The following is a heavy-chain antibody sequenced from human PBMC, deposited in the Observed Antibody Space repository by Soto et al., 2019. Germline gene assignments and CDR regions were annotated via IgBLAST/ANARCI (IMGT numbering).Heavy chain of an antibody. CDR1: GASISSGGYS. V-gene: IGHV4-30-2*01. CDR3: ARVRGYYYDSSGGAFDI. J-gene: IGHJ3*02. D-gene: IGHD3-22*01. CDR2: IYHSGST. Sequence: QLLESGSGLVKPSQTLSLTCAVSGASISSGGYSWSWIRQPPGKGLEWIGYIYHSGSTYYNPSLKSRVTISVDRSKNQFSLKLSSVTAADTAVYYCARVRGYYYDSSGGAFDIWGQGTMVTVSS.